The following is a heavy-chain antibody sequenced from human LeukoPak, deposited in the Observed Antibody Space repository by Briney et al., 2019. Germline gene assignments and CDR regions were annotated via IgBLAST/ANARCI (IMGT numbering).Heavy chain of an antibody. CDR2: IYYSGST. J-gene: IGHJ6*03. CDR3: ARRYDSTLYYYYYMDV. CDR1: GGSISSYY. V-gene: IGHV4-59*08. D-gene: IGHD3-22*01. Sequence: SETLSLTCTVSGGSISSYYWSWIRQPPGKGLEWIGYIYYSGSTNYNPSLKSRVTISVGTSKNQFSLKLSSVTAADTAVYYCARRYDSTLYYYYYMDVWGKGTTVTVSS.